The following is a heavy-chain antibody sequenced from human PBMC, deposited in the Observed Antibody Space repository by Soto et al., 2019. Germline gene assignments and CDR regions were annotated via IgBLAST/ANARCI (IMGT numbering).Heavy chain of an antibody. Sequence: GGSLRLSCAASGFTFSTYVVSWVRQAPGKGLEWVSAISGSGSSTYYADSVKGRFTISRDNSKNTLYLQMNSLSAEDTAVYYCAKGSVAGRHYFDYWGQGTPVTVSS. CDR3: AKGSVAGRHYFDY. CDR2: ISGSGSST. CDR1: GFTFSTYV. J-gene: IGHJ4*02. D-gene: IGHD6-19*01. V-gene: IGHV3-23*01.